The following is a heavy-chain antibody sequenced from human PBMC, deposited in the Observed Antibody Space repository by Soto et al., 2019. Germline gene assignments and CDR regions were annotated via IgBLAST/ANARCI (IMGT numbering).Heavy chain of an antibody. J-gene: IGHJ5*02. CDR1: GYTFTSYY. CDR3: ARTVRDGYNEGSFDP. V-gene: IGHV1-46*01. CDR2: INPSGGST. Sequence: QVQLVQSGAEVKKPGASVKVSCKASGYTFTSYYMHWVRQAPGQGLEWMGIINPSGGSTSYAQKFQARLTMTRDTSTSTVYMELSSLRSEDTAVYYCARTVRDGYNEGSFDPWGQGTLVTVSS. D-gene: IGHD5-12*01.